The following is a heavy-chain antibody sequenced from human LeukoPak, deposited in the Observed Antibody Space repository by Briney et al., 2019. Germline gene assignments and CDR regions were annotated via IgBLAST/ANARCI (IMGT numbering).Heavy chain of an antibody. CDR2: IYSSGST. CDR3: ARDPYNWHTNGGFDP. Sequence: SETLSLTCTVSGGSISSYYWSWIRQPAGKGLEWIGRIYSSGSTNYNPSLKSRVTMSVDTSKNQFSLNLSSVTAADTAVYYCARDPYNWHTNGGFDPWGQGTLVTVSS. J-gene: IGHJ5*02. D-gene: IGHD1-20*01. CDR1: GGSISSYY. V-gene: IGHV4-4*07.